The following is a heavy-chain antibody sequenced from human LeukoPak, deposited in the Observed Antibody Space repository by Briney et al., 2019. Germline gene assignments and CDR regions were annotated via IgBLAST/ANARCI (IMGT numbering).Heavy chain of an antibody. CDR1: GYTFTGYY. CDR3: ARDYCSSTSCYGGGNWFDP. J-gene: IGHJ5*02. D-gene: IGHD2-2*01. CDR2: INPNSGGT. V-gene: IGHV1-2*04. Sequence: ASVKVSCKASGYTFTGYYMHWVRQAPGQGLEWMGWINPNSGGTNYAQKFQGWVTMTRDTSISTAYMELSRLRSDDTAVYYCARDYCSSTSCYGGGNWFDPWGQGTLVTVSS.